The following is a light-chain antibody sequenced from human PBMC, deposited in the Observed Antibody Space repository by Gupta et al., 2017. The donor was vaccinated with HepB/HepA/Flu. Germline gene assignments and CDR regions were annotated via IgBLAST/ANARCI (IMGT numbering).Light chain of an antibody. Sequence: QSALTQPASVSGPPGPSITLSCPATSSYIGTYDLVSWYHPHPAKDPNLMIYVVIKRPSGVSHRFSGSKSGTSASLTIAGLQAEEEADYYCCADEGSVSMVVFGGGTKLTVL. J-gene: IGLJ2*01. CDR1: SSYIGTYDL. CDR3: CADEGSVSMVV. CDR2: VVI. V-gene: IGLV2-23*02.